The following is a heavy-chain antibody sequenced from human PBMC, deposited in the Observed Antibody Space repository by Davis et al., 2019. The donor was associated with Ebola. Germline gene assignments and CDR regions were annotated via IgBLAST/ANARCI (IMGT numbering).Heavy chain of an antibody. D-gene: IGHD1-26*01. J-gene: IGHJ6*02. CDR1: GFTFSSYS. Sequence: GESLKIPCAAPGFTFSSYSMNWVRQAPGKGLEWVSYISSSSSTIYYADSVKGRFTISRDNAKNSLYLQMNSLRAEDTAVYYCARLGLYGGSLGGLDVWGQGTTVTVSS. CDR3: ARLGLYGGSLGGLDV. CDR2: ISSSSSTI. V-gene: IGHV3-48*04.